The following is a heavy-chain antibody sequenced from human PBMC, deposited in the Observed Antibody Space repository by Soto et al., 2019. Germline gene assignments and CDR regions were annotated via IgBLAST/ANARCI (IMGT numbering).Heavy chain of an antibody. CDR2: IDPSDSQT. J-gene: IGHJ4*02. D-gene: IGHD3-22*01. CDR3: ARQIYDSDTGPTFQYYFDS. V-gene: IGHV5-10-1*01. Sequence: GESLKISCKGSGYSFAGYWITWVRQKPGKGLEWMGRIDPSDSQTYYSPSFRGHVTISVTKSITTVFLQWSSLRASDTAMYYCARQIYDSDTGPTFQYYFDSWGQGTPVTVSS. CDR1: GYSFAGYW.